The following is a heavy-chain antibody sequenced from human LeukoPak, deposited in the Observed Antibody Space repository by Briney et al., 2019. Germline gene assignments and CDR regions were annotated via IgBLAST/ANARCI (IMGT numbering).Heavy chain of an antibody. V-gene: IGHV1-2*02. D-gene: IGHD4-23*01. CDR1: GYTFTGYY. Sequence: ASVKVSCKASGYTFTGYYMHWVRRAPGQGLEWMGWINPNSGGTNYAQKFQGRVTMTRDTYISTDYMELSRLRSDDTAVYYCARDAARGGNPVDYWGQGTLVTVSS. CDR3: ARDAARGGNPVDY. J-gene: IGHJ4*02. CDR2: INPNSGGT.